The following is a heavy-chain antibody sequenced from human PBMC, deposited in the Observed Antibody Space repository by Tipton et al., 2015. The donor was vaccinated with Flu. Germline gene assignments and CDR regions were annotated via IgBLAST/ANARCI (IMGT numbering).Heavy chain of an antibody. CDR3: ARYPESNYHWFGP. CDR1: GGSISSYY. Sequence: TLSLTCTVSGGSISSYYWSWIRQPPGKGLEWIGYIYYNGNTNYNPSLKSRVTISVDTSKNQFSLKVSSVTAADTAVYYCARYPESNYHWFGPWGQGALVTVSS. J-gene: IGHJ5*02. V-gene: IGHV4-59*01. D-gene: IGHD4-11*01. CDR2: IYYNGNT.